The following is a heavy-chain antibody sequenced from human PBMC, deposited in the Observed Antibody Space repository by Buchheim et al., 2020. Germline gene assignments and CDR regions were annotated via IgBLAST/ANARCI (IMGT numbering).Heavy chain of an antibody. V-gene: IGHV3-30-3*01. D-gene: IGHD3-22*01. CDR2: MSYDGGST. CDR1: QFTFSSHA. J-gene: IGHJ4*02. Sequence: QVQLVESGGDVVQPGRSLRLSCAASQFTFSSHAMHWVRQAPAKGLEWVAVMSYDGGSTMYAESVKGRFTISRDNSKNTLYLQMNSLRAEDTAVYYCARDSVPGNYYDSSGYYDYWGQGTL. CDR3: ARDSVPGNYYDSSGYYDY.